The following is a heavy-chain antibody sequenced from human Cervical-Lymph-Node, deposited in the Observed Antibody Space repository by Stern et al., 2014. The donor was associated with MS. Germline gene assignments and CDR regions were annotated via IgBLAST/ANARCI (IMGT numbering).Heavy chain of an antibody. CDR1: GNIFSDHY. CDR2: IGPESGDT. D-gene: IGHD3-22*01. J-gene: IGHJ3*02. V-gene: IGHV1-2*06. Sequence: VQLVESGAEVKKPGASVKVSCKASGNIFSDHYFHWIRQAPGQGLVWMGRIGPESGDTKYGPKFQGRLTMTRDTSISSVYMELDRLTSDDSALYFCARQRVIAMVDDAFDIWGQGTRVTVSS. CDR3: ARQRVIAMVDDAFDI.